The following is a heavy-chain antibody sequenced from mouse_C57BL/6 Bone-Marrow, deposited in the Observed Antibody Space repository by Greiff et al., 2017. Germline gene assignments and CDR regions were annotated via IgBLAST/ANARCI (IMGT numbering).Heavy chain of an antibody. CDR2: IYPGSGNT. CDR3: AREWGPY. CDR1: GYSFTRYY. J-gene: IGHJ3*01. D-gene: IGHD1-3*01. Sequence: QVQLKQSGPELVKPGASVKMSCKASGYSFTRYYIHWVKQRPGQGLEWLGRIYPGSGNTKYNEKFKGKATLTADTSSSTAYMQLSSLTSEYSAVYYCAREWGPYWGQGTLDTVSA. V-gene: IGHV1-66*01.